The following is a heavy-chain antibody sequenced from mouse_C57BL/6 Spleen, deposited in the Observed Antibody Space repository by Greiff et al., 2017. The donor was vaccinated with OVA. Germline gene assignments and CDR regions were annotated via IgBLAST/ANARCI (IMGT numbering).Heavy chain of an antibody. D-gene: IGHD3-1*01. CDR2: ISYDGSN. V-gene: IGHV3-6*01. CDR3: ARDHNSVYFDY. CDR1: GYSITSGYY. J-gene: IGHJ2*01. Sequence: VQLQQSGPGLVKPSQSLSLTCSVTGYSITSGYYWNWIRQFPGNKLEWMGYISYDGSNNYNPSLKNRISITRDTSKNQFFLKLNSVTTEDTATYYCARDHNSVYFDYWGQGTTLTVSS.